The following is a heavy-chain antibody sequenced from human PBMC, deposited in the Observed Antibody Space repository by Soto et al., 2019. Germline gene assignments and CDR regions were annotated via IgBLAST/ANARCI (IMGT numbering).Heavy chain of an antibody. Sequence: QVQLVESGGGVVQPGTSLRLSCAASGFSFSSYDIHGVRQAPGKGLEWVAVIWYDGSNKYYADSVKGRFIISRDNSKNTLYLQMNSLRADDTAVYYCARGYSSGRDFGYWGQGTLVTVSS. J-gene: IGHJ4*02. D-gene: IGHD6-25*01. CDR2: IWYDGSNK. V-gene: IGHV3-33*01. CDR3: ARGYSSGRDFGY. CDR1: GFSFSSYD.